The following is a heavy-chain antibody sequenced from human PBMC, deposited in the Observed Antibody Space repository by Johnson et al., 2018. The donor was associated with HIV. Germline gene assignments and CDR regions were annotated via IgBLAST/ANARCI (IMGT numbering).Heavy chain of an antibody. CDR1: GFTFSDCA. CDR2: ITVSGDNT. V-gene: IGHV3-23*04. J-gene: IGHJ3*02. CDR3: ANSLLLDAFNI. Sequence: VQLVESGGGVVQPGRSLRLSCAASGFTFSDCAMSWVRQGPGKGLEWVSAITVSGDNTYYADSVKGRFTISRDNSKNTLYLQMSSLRADDTAVYYCANSLLLDAFNIWGQGTMVTVSS.